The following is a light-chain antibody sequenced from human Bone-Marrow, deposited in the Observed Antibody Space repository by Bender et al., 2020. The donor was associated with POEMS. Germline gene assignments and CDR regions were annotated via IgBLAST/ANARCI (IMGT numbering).Light chain of an antibody. CDR3: QSADSRDTYREL. J-gene: IGLJ2*01. CDR2: EDT. Sequence: SYELTQPPSVSVSPGQTASITCSGDELDDKFLCWYQQKPGQSPVLVIYEDTKRPSGIPERISGSNSGTTVTLTINGVQAEDEADYYCQSADSRDTYRELFGGGTKLTVL. CDR1: ELDDKF. V-gene: IGLV3-25*03.